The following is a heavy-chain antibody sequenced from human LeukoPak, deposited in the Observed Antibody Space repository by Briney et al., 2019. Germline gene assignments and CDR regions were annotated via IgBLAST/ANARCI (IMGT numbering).Heavy chain of an antibody. Sequence: GGSLRLSCAASGFTFDDYAMHWVRQAPGKGLEWVSGISWNSCSIGYADSVKGRFTISRDNAKNSLYLQMDSLRAEDTALYYCAKDRVRYSGSYNFDYWGQGTLVTVSS. CDR1: GFTFDDYA. CDR2: ISWNSCSI. CDR3: AKDRVRYSGSYNFDY. V-gene: IGHV3-9*01. J-gene: IGHJ4*02. D-gene: IGHD1-26*01.